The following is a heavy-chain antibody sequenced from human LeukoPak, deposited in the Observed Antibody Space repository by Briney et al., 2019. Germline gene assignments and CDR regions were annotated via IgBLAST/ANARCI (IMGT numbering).Heavy chain of an antibody. Sequence: GGCLRLSCAASGFTFRSFWMHWVRQAPGKGLLWDSRINSDGTSTTYADSVKGRFTISRDNAKNTVYLQMDSLRAEDTAVYYCAKLSLLLITGYAFDIWGQGTMVTVSS. J-gene: IGHJ3*02. CDR2: INSDGTST. V-gene: IGHV3-74*01. CDR1: GFTFRSFW. CDR3: AKLSLLLITGYAFDI. D-gene: IGHD3-10*01.